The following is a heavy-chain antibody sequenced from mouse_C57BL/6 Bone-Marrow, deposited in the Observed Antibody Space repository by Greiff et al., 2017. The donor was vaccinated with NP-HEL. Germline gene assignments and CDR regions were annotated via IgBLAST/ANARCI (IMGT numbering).Heavy chain of an antibody. Sequence: EVQLVESGGDLVKPGGSLKLSCAASGFTFSSYGMSWVRQTPDKRLEWVATISSGGSYTYYPDSVKGRFTISRDNAKNTLYLQMSSLKSEDTAMYYCARHDGNDWFAYWGQGTLVTVSA. V-gene: IGHV5-6*01. CDR1: GFTFSSYG. CDR2: ISSGGSYT. CDR3: ARHDGNDWFAY. D-gene: IGHD2-1*01. J-gene: IGHJ3*01.